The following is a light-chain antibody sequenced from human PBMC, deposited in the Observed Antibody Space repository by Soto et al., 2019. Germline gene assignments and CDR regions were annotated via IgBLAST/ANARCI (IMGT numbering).Light chain of an antibody. J-gene: IGKJ4*01. CDR3: QRYDNWPLT. Sequence: EIVLTQSPGTLSLSPGERATLSCRASQSVSSNLAWYQQKPGQAPRLLIYGASTRATGIPARFSGSGSGTEFTLTISSLQPEDSAVYYCQRYDNWPLTFGGGTKVDIK. V-gene: IGKV3-15*01. CDR2: GAS. CDR1: QSVSSN.